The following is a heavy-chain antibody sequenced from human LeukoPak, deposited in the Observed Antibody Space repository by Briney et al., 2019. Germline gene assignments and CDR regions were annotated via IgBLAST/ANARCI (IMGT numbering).Heavy chain of an antibody. CDR2: ISGSGDNT. CDR3: AKEVDKAMVGLFDY. J-gene: IGHJ4*02. D-gene: IGHD5-18*01. V-gene: IGHV3-23*01. CDR1: GFTFSSYA. Sequence: TGGSLRLSCAASGFTFSSYAMSWVRQAPGEGLEWVSAISGSGDNTYYADSVKGRFTIFRDNSKNTLFLQMNSLRADDTAVYYCAKEVDKAMVGLFDYWGQGTQVTVSS.